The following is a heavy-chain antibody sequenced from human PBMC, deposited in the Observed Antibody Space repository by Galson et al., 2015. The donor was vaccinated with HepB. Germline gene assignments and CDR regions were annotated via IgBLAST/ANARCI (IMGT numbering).Heavy chain of an antibody. CDR3: ARGNRQLEPYFDY. CDR2: IRSNAYGATT. V-gene: IGHV3-49*04. D-gene: IGHD1-1*01. CDR1: GFTFSEYT. J-gene: IGHJ4*02. Sequence: SLRLSCATSGFTFSEYTMSWVRQAPGKGLEWVAFIRSNAYGATTEYAASVRGRFTISRDESKSIAYLQMNSLKTEDTAIYYCARGNRQLEPYFDYWGQGTLVTVSS.